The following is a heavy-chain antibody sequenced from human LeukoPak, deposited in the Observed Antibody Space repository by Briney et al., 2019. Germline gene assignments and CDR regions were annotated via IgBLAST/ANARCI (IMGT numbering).Heavy chain of an antibody. D-gene: IGHD6-19*01. CDR1: GFTFSSYE. CDR3: ARVGIAVAGTGAFDY. V-gene: IGHV3-48*03. Sequence: GGSLRLSCAASGFTFSSYEMNWVRQAPGKGLEWVSYISSSGSTKHYADSVKGRFTISRDNAKNSLYLQMNSLRAEDTAVYYCARVGIAVAGTGAFDYWGQGTLVTVSS. CDR2: ISSSGSTK. J-gene: IGHJ4*02.